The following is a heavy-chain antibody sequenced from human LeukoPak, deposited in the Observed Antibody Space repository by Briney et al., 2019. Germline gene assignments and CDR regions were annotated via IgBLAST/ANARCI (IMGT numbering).Heavy chain of an antibody. D-gene: IGHD4-17*01. CDR3: ARLVTVTMPDGNWFDP. Sequence: GGSLRLSCAASGFTVSSNYMSWVRQAPGKGLEWVSVIYSGGSTYYADSVKGRFTISRDNSKNTLYLQMNSLRAEDTAVYYCARLVTVTMPDGNWFDPWGQGTLVTVSS. CDR2: IYSGGST. V-gene: IGHV3-53*01. CDR1: GFTVSSNY. J-gene: IGHJ5*02.